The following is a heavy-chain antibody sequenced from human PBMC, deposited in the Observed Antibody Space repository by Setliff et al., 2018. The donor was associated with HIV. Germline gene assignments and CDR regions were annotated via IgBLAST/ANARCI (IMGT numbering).Heavy chain of an antibody. J-gene: IGHJ3*02. V-gene: IGHV7-4-1*02. D-gene: IGHD3-10*01. CDR2: INTNTGSP. CDR1: GYTFNNYA. CDR3: ARGGDRMQIWSRFPFDI. Sequence: ASVKVSCKASGYTFNNYALYWVRQAPGQGFEWMGWINTNTGSPTYAQVFTRRFVFSLDPSVRTAYLQITGLKAEDTAVYYCARGGDRMQIWSRFPFDIWGQGTMVTVSS.